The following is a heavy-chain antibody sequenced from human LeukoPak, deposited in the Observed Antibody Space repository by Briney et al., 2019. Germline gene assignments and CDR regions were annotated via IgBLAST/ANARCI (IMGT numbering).Heavy chain of an antibody. Sequence: ASVKVSCKASGYTFTSYDINWVRQATGQGLEWMGWMNPNSGNTGYAQKFQGRVTMTRNTSISTAYMELSSLRSEDTAVYYCARVKRRRDGYAWCPWGQGTLVTVSS. J-gene: IGHJ5*02. CDR3: ARVKRRRDGYAWCP. CDR1: GYTFTSYD. V-gene: IGHV1-8*01. D-gene: IGHD5-24*01. CDR2: MNPNSGNT.